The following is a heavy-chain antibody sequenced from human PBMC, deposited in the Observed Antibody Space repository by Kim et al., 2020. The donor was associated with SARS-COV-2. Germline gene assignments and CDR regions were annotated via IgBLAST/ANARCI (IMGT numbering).Heavy chain of an antibody. Sequence: GGSLRLSCAASGFTFSSYGMHWVRQAPGKGLEWVAVIWYDGSNKYYADSVKGRFTISRDNSKNTLYLQMNSLRAEDTAVYYCARGGRFGELLHHYFDYWGQGTLVTVSS. CDR3: ARGGRFGELLHHYFDY. D-gene: IGHD3-10*01. J-gene: IGHJ4*02. CDR2: IWYDGSNK. V-gene: IGHV3-33*01. CDR1: GFTFSSYG.